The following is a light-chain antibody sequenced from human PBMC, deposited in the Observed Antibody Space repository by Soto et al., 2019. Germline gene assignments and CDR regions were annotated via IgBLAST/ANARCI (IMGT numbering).Light chain of an antibody. Sequence: ALTQPASVSGSPGQSITISCTGTSSDVGGYNYVSWYQQHPGKAPKLMIYEVSNRPSGVSNRFSGSKSGNTASLTIPGLQAEDEADYYCSSYTSSSLYVFGTGTKVTVL. J-gene: IGLJ1*01. CDR3: SSYTSSSLYV. CDR1: SSDVGGYNY. V-gene: IGLV2-14*01. CDR2: EVS.